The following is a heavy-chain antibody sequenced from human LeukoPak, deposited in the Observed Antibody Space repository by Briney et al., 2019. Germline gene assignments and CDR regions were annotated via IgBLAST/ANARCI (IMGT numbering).Heavy chain of an antibody. CDR2: IIPIFGTA. CDR3: ARLTSSYDFWSGYPFDP. D-gene: IGHD3-3*01. Sequence: GASVKVSCKASGGTFSSYAISWVRQAPGQGLEWMGGIIPIFGTANYAQKFQGRVTITADESTSTAYMELSSLRSEDTAVYYCARLTSSYDFWSGYPFDPWGQGTLVTVSS. J-gene: IGHJ5*02. V-gene: IGHV1-69*13. CDR1: GGTFSSYA.